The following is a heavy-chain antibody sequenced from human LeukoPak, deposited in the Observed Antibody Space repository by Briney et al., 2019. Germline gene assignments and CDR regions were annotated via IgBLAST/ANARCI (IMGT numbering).Heavy chain of an antibody. CDR3: ARSNLSFYYGDYSGALDY. J-gene: IGHJ4*02. V-gene: IGHV3-48*03. D-gene: IGHD4-17*01. CDR2: ISSSGSTI. Sequence: GGSLRLSCAASGFTFSSYEMNWVRQAPGKGLEWVSYISSSGSTIYYADSMKGRFTISRDNAKNSLSLQMNSLRAEDTAVYYCARSNLSFYYGDYSGALDYWGQRTLVTVSS. CDR1: GFTFSSYE.